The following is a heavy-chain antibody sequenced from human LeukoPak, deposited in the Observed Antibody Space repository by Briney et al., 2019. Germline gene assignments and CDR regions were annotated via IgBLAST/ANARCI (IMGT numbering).Heavy chain of an antibody. CDR2: INHSGST. D-gene: IGHD5-18*01. V-gene: IGHV4-34*01. CDR1: GGSFSGYY. Sequence: SETLSLTCAVYGGSFSGYYWSWIRQPPGKGLEWIGEINHSGSTNYNPSLKSRVTISVDTSKNQFSLKLSSVTAADTAVYYCARDPKSYGYGRDYYMDVWGKGTTVTVSS. CDR3: ARDPKSYGYGRDYYMDV. J-gene: IGHJ6*03.